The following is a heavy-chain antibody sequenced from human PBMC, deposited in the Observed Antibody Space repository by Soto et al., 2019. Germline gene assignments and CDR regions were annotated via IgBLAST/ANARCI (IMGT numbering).Heavy chain of an antibody. CDR2: IYWDDYK. CDR3: VHKGGGDRILDY. D-gene: IGHD3-16*01. V-gene: IGHV2-5*02. J-gene: IGHJ4*02. CDR1: GFSLSTSGVG. Sequence: QITLKESGPALVKPTQTLTLTCTFSGFSLSTSGVGVGWIRQPPGEALEWLALIYWDDYKHFSPSLESRLTTTKDTSKNQVVLTMTNMDPVDPATYYCVHKGGGDRILDYWGQGTLVTVSS.